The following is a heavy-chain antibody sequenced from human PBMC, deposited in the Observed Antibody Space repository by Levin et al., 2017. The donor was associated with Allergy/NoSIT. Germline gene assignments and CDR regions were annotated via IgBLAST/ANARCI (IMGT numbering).Heavy chain of an antibody. CDR3: ARSSRGYGTFDS. D-gene: IGHD5-12*01. Sequence: GGSLRLSCAASGFTFSSYAMSWVRQAPGKGLEWVSAIYASADSTYYSDSVKGRFTISRDSSKNTLYLHMNSLRAEDTAVYYCARSSRGYGTFDSWGQGTLVTVSS. J-gene: IGHJ4*02. V-gene: IGHV3-23*01. CDR2: IYASADST. CDR1: GFTFSSYA.